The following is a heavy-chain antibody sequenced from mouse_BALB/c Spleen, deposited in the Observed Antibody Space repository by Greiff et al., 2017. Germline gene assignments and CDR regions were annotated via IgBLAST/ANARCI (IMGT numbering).Heavy chain of an antibody. J-gene: IGHJ3*01. CDR3: ARSSYRYDGAY. CDR2: IFPGDGST. V-gene: IGHV1-85*01. CDR1: GYTFTSYD. D-gene: IGHD2-14*01. Sequence: VQLQQSGAELVKPGASVKLSCKASGYTFTSYDINWVRQRPEQGLERIGWIFPGDGSTKYNEKFKGKATLTTDKSSSTAYMQLSRLTSEDSAVYFCARSSYRYDGAYWGQGTLVTVSA.